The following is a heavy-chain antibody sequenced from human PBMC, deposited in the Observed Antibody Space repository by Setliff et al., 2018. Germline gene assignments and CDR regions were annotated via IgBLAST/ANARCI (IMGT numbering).Heavy chain of an antibody. D-gene: IGHD5-12*01. J-gene: IGHJ4*02. CDR2: IYYSGSA. CDR3: ARGRVEMATITPFDY. Sequence: TLSLTCTVSGGSISSSSYYWGWIRQPPGKGLEWIGSIYYSGSAYYNPSLKSRVTISVDTSKNQFSLKLSSVTAADTAVYYCARGRVEMATITPFDYWGQGTLGTVSS. V-gene: IGHV4-39*07. CDR1: GGSISSSSYY.